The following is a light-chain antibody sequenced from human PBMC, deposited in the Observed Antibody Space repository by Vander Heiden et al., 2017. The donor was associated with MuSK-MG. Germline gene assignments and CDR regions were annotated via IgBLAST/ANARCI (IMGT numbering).Light chain of an antibody. CDR2: LNSDGSY. CDR3: QTWTTGIRV. Sequence: QLVLTQSPSASASLGASVQVTCTLNSGHSSYAIAWHQQQPEKGPPYLMMLNSDGSYSKGDEIPDRFSGSSSGADRYLTISSLQAEDEAYYFCQTWTTGIRVFGGGTKLTVL. J-gene: IGLJ3*02. CDR1: SGHSSYA. V-gene: IGLV4-69*01.